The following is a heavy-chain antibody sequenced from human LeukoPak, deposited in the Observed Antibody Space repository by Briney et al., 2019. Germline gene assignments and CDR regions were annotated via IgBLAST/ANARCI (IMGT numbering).Heavy chain of an antibody. CDR3: VKDRGYSYGEGGY. V-gene: IGHV3-64D*06. J-gene: IGHJ4*02. CDR1: GFTFSSYA. D-gene: IGHD5-18*01. Sequence: GGPLRLSCSASGFTFSSYAMHWVRQAPGKGLEYVSAISSNGGSTYYADSVKGRFTISRDNSKNTLYLQMSSLRAEDTAVYYCVKDRGYSYGEGGYWGQGTLVTVSS. CDR2: ISSNGGST.